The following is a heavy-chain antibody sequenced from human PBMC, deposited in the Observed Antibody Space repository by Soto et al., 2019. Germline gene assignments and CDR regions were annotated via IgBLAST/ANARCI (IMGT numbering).Heavy chain of an antibody. J-gene: IGHJ4*02. V-gene: IGHV1-18*04. CDR1: GYTFTSYG. Sequence: ASVKVSCKASGYTFTSYGISWVRQAPGQGLEWMGWISAYNGNTNYAQKLQGRVTMTTDTSTSTAYMELRSLRSDDTAVYYCARDPSIAVAGTRYFDYWGQGTLVTVSS. CDR3: ARDPSIAVAGTRYFDY. CDR2: ISAYNGNT. D-gene: IGHD6-19*01.